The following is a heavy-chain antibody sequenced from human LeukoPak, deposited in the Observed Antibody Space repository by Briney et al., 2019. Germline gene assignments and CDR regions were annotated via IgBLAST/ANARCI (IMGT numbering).Heavy chain of an antibody. J-gene: IGHJ4*02. CDR1: GFTFSHYA. V-gene: IGHV3-30*04. Sequence: GGSLRLSCAVSGFTFSHYAMHWVRRAPGKGLEWITFVSAEGDRRYYADSVKGRFTISRDDSKNTLYLQMSSLRPEDSALYYCVRDLSGHYSFDHWGQGALVTVSS. CDR3: VRDLSGHYSFDH. D-gene: IGHD4-17*01. CDR2: VSAEGDRR.